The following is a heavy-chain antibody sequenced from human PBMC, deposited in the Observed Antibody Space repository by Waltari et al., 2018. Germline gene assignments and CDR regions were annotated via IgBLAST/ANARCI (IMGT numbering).Heavy chain of an antibody. CDR3: ARLGELRAFDY. Sequence: QVQLKESGPGLVKPSETLSLTCAVSGYSIRSGYYRGWIRQPPGKGLEWIGSLYHSGSTYYNPSLKRRVTISVDTSKNQFSLKLSSVTAADTAVYYCARLGELRAFDYWGQGTLVTVSS. D-gene: IGHD1-26*01. J-gene: IGHJ4*02. V-gene: IGHV4-38-2*01. CDR1: GYSIRSGYY. CDR2: LYHSGST.